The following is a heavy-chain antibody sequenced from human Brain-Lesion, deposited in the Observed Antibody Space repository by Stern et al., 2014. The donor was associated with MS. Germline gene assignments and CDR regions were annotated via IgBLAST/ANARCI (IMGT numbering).Heavy chain of an antibody. Sequence: QVQLVESGPGLVKPSQTLSLTCTVSGGSTSRRSYYWSWIRQPPGRGLEWIGSIYSSGNSFYNPSLKSRLTISLDTSKNQFSLRLNSVTATDTAVYYCARGPLEGTDMKTFFYAMDVWGHGTTVTVSS. J-gene: IGHJ6*02. CDR1: GGSTSRRSYY. CDR2: IYSSGNS. D-gene: IGHD1/OR15-1a*01. CDR3: ARGPLEGTDMKTFFYAMDV. V-gene: IGHV4-30-4*01.